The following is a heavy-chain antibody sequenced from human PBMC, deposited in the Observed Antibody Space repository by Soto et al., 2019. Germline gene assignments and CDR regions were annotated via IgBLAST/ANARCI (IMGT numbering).Heavy chain of an antibody. J-gene: IGHJ6*02. CDR2: IHYSGTT. Sequence: SATLSLTCTVSGTSISSYYWSWIRQPPGKGLEWIANIHYSGTTNYNPSLASRVTLSVDTSKNQFSLKMTSVTAADTAVYYCARDRRYIAVADYYYYGMDVWGQGTTVTVS. V-gene: IGHV4-59*01. D-gene: IGHD6-19*01. CDR3: ARDRRYIAVADYYYYGMDV. CDR1: GTSISSYY.